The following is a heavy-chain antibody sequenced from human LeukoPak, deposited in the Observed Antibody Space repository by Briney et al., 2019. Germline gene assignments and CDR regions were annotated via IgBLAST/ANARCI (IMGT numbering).Heavy chain of an antibody. D-gene: IGHD3-3*01. Sequence: PGGSLRLSCAASGFTFSSYAMHWVRQARGKGLEWVAVISYDGSNKYYADSVKGRFTISRDNSKNTLYLQMNSLRAEDTAVYYCARDPNEWLLWSGFYFDYWGQGTLVTVSS. CDR1: GFTFSSYA. J-gene: IGHJ4*02. V-gene: IGHV3-30-3*01. CDR3: ARDPNEWLLWSGFYFDY. CDR2: ISYDGSNK.